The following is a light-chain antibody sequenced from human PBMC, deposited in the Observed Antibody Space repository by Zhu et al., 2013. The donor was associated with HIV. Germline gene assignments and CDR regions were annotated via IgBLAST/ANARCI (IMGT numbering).Light chain of an antibody. J-gene: IGKJ2*02. CDR1: QSISGW. CDR3: QQYNSFPRT. V-gene: IGKV1-5*03. CDR2: KAS. Sequence: DIQMTQSPSTLSAFLGDTVTITCRASQSISGWLAWYQQTPGKAPKLLISKASTLESGVPSRFSGSRSGTEFTLTISSLQPDDSATYYCQQYNSFPRTFGQGTKLEIK.